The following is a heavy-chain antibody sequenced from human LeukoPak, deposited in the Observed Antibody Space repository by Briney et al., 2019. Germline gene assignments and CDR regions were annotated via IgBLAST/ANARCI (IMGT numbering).Heavy chain of an antibody. V-gene: IGHV1-69*13. D-gene: IGHD3-22*01. J-gene: IGHJ4*02. Sequence: ASVKVSCKASGGTFSSYAISWVRQAPGQGLEWMGGIIPIFGTANYAQKFQGRVTITADESTSTAYMELSSLRSDDTAVYYCARGSPPRRNYDSRGYYSYYFDYWGQGTLVTVSS. CDR3: ARGSPPRRNYDSRGYYSYYFDY. CDR1: GGTFSSYA. CDR2: IIPIFGTA.